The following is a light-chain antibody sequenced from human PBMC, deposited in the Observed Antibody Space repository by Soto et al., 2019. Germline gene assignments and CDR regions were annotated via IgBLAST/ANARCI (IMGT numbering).Light chain of an antibody. CDR2: DAS. Sequence: EIVLTQSPATLSLSPGERATLSCRASQSVSSYLAWYQQKPGQAPRLLIYDASNMATGIPARFSGSGSGTDFCLTISRLEPEDFAGYYCQQRSNWPPLTCGGGTKVDIK. CDR1: QSVSSY. V-gene: IGKV3-11*01. J-gene: IGKJ4*01. CDR3: QQRSNWPPLT.